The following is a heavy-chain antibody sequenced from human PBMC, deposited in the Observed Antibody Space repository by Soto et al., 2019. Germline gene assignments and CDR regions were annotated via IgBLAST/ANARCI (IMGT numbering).Heavy chain of an antibody. D-gene: IGHD3-3*01. V-gene: IGHV4-4*07. J-gene: IGHJ5*02. CDR1: GGSISSYY. CDR2: IYTSGST. CDR3: AIEWAYDFWSGYYPSGWFDP. Sequence: SETLSLTCTVSGGSISSYYWSWIRRPAGKGLEWIGRIYTSGSTNYNPSLKSRVTMSVDTSKNQFSLKLSSVTAADTAVYYCAIEWAYDFWSGYYPSGWFDPWGQGTLVTVSS.